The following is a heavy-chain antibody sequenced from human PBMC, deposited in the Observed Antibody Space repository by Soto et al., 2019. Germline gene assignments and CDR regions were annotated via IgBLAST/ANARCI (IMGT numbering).Heavy chain of an antibody. CDR1: GGSFSGYY. Sequence: SETLSLTCAVYGGSFSGYYWSWIRQPPRKGLEWIGEINHSGSTNYNPSLKSRVTISVDTAKNQFSMKLSSVPAANAAVYYCARSSPSIAARLPFDYWAPGTLVTVSS. CDR2: INHSGST. J-gene: IGHJ4*02. V-gene: IGHV4-34*01. D-gene: IGHD6-6*01. CDR3: ARSSPSIAARLPFDY.